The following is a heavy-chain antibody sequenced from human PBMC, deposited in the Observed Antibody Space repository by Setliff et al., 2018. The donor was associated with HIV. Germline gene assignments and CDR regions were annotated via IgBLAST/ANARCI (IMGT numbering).Heavy chain of an antibody. CDR1: GSSISDHYW. V-gene: IGHV4-38-2*02. J-gene: IGHJ3*01. Sequence: PSETLSLTCSVSGSSISDHYWWAWVRQAPGKGLEYIGTIFNRGGTFNNPSLKSRVTMSVDTSKNQFSLKLTSVTAADTAIYYCLRETGVNVAADGRGYHTFDFWGRGTMVTVSS. D-gene: IGHD2-8*02. CDR2: IFNRGGT. CDR3: LRETGVNVAADGRGYHTFDF.